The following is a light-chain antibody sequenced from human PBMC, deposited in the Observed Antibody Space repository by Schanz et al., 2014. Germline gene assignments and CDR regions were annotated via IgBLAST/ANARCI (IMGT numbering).Light chain of an antibody. J-gene: IGLJ3*02. CDR2: DVS. CDR3: SSYTSTSTLWV. V-gene: IGLV2-14*01. CDR1: SSDVGSYNF. Sequence: QSVLTQPASVSGSPGQSITLSCTGTSSDVGSYNFVSWYQQHPGKAPKLMIYDVSKRPSGVYTRFSGSKSGNTASLTISGLQAEDEADYYCSSYTSTSTLWVFGGGTKLTV.